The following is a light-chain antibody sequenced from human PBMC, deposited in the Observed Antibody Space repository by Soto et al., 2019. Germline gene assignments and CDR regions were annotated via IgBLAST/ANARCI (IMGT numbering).Light chain of an antibody. CDR2: AAS. CDR3: QQSYNTPLT. J-gene: IGKJ4*01. CDR1: QSISNY. Sequence: DIQMTQSPSSVSASVGDRVTITCRASQSISNYLNWYQQKPGKAPKFLIYAASSLESGVPSRFSGSGSGTDFTLTISSLQPEDFATYYCQQSYNTPLTFGGGTKVDIK. V-gene: IGKV1-39*01.